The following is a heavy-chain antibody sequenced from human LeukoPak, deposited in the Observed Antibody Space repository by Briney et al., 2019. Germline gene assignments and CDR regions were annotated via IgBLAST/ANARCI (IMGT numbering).Heavy chain of an antibody. J-gene: IGHJ3*02. D-gene: IGHD3-22*01. Sequence: ASVKVSCKASGYTFTSYGISWVRQAPGQGLEWMGWISAYDGKTNYAQKLQGRVIMTTDTSTSTAYMVLRSLRSDDTAVYYCARDWYYDSSGYHDAFDIWGQGTMVTVSS. CDR2: ISAYDGKT. V-gene: IGHV1-18*01. CDR3: ARDWYYDSSGYHDAFDI. CDR1: GYTFTSYG.